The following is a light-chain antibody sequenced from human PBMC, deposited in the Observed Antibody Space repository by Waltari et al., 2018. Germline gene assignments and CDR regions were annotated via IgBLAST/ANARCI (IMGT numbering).Light chain of an antibody. V-gene: IGKV3-11*01. CDR1: QSVSSY. Sequence: EIVLTQSPATLYLSPGERATLSCRASQSVSSYLAWYQQKPGQAPRLLIYDASNRATGIPARFGGSGSGTDFTLTISSLETEDFAVYYCQQRTYWPLTFGGGTKVEI. CDR3: QQRTYWPLT. CDR2: DAS. J-gene: IGKJ4*01.